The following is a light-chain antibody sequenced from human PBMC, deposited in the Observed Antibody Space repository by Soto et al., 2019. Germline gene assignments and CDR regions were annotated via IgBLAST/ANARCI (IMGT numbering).Light chain of an antibody. Sequence: DIQMTQSPSTRAASVLDRGTSTCRASQTISNWLAWYQQKPGKAPKVLIYDASTLDGGVPSRFSGRRSGTDFTLTISSLQPNDFATYYCQQYSSYPLTFGGGTKVDIK. V-gene: IGKV1-5*01. CDR3: QQYSSYPLT. J-gene: IGKJ4*01. CDR1: QTISNW. CDR2: DAS.